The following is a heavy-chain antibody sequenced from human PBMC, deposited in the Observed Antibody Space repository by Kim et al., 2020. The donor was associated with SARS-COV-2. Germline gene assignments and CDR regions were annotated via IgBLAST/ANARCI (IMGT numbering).Heavy chain of an antibody. CDR2: INPNSGGT. D-gene: IGHD2-8*01. J-gene: IGHJ6*02. Sequence: ASVKVSCKASGYTFTGYYMHWVRQAPGQGLEWMGWINPNSGGTNYAQKFQGRVTMTRDTSISTAYMERSRLRSDDTAVYYCASGGLVLDYYYYGMDVWGQGTTVTVSS. V-gene: IGHV1-2*02. CDR1: GYTFTGYY. CDR3: ASGGLVLDYYYYGMDV.